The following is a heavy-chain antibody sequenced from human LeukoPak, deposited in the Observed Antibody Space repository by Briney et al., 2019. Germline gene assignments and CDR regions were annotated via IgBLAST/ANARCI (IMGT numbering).Heavy chain of an antibody. CDR2: ISSSSSYT. V-gene: IGHV3-11*03. CDR3: ASAGRFYAFDI. CDR1: GFTFSDYY. D-gene: IGHD2/OR15-2a*01. J-gene: IGHJ3*02. Sequence: GGSLRLSCAASGFTFSDYYMSWIRQAPGKGLEWVSYISSSSSYTNYADSVKGRFTISRDNAKNSVYLQMNSLRAEDTAVYYCASAGRFYAFDIWGQGTMVTVSS.